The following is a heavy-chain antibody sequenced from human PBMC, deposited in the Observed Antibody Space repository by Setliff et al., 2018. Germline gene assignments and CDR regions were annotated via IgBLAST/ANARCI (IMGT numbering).Heavy chain of an antibody. Sequence: GGSLRLSCAASGFAFASYNMIWVRQAPGKGLEWVSIISSSGNTIYYADSVEGRFSISRDNAKNSLYLQMNSLRAEDTAFYYCARDILGKYNWNYAPDYWGRGTLVTVSS. D-gene: IGHD1-7*01. CDR3: ARDILGKYNWNYAPDY. CDR1: GFAFASYN. CDR2: ISSSGNTI. J-gene: IGHJ4*02. V-gene: IGHV3-48*01.